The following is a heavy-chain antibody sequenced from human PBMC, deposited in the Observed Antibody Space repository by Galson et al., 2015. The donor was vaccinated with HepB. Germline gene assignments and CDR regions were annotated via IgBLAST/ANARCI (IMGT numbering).Heavy chain of an antibody. D-gene: IGHD4-17*01. CDR1: GFTFNNYV. J-gene: IGHJ4*02. Sequence: SLRLSCAASGFTFNNYVMSWVRQAPGKGLEWVSGISGSGNSTYYADSVKGRFTISRDNSKNTLYLQMNSLRAEDTAVYYCAKDWGYGDPHGWWGQGTLVTVSS. CDR2: ISGSGNST. V-gene: IGHV3-23*01. CDR3: AKDWGYGDPHGW.